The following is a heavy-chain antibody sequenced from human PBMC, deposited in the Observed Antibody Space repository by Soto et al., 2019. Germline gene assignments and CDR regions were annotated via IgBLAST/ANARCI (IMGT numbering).Heavy chain of an antibody. CDR3: ARGVDPAAAGPVRGYFDY. CDR2: INHSGST. Sequence: SETLSLTCAVYGGSFSGYYWSWIRQPPGKGLEWIGEINHSGSTNYNPSLKSRVTISVETSKNQFSLKLSSVTAADTAVYYYARGVDPAAAGPVRGYFDYWGQGTLVTVSS. V-gene: IGHV4-34*01. J-gene: IGHJ4*02. CDR1: GGSFSGYY. D-gene: IGHD6-13*01.